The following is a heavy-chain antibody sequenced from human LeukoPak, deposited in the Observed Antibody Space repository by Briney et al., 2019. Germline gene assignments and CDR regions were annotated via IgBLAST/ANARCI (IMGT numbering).Heavy chain of an antibody. Sequence: SVKVSCKASGGTFSSYAISWVRQAPGQGLEWMGGIIPFFATANYAQKFQGRVTITTDEATSTAYMELSSLRSEDTAVYYCARDHSSGFFDYWGQGTLVTVSA. CDR1: GGTFSSYA. CDR3: ARDHSSGFFDY. D-gene: IGHD6-19*01. V-gene: IGHV1-69*05. J-gene: IGHJ4*02. CDR2: IIPFFATA.